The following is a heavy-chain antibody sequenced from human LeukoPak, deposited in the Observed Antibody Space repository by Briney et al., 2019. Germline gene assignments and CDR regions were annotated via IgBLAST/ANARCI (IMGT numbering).Heavy chain of an antibody. CDR1: DYSISSSYY. CDR2: INHSGST. J-gene: IGHJ5*02. CDR3: ARRVDILTGYGGNWFDP. D-gene: IGHD3-9*01. Sequence: SETLSLTCTVSDYSISSSYYWSWIRQPPGKGLEWIGEINHSGSTNYNPSLKSRVTISVDTSKNQFSLKLSSVTAADTAVYYCARRVDILTGYGGNWFDPWGQGTLVTVSS. V-gene: IGHV4-38-2*02.